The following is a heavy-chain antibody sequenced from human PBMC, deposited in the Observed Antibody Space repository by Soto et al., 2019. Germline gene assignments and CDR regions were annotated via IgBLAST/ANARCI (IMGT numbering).Heavy chain of an antibody. CDR3: AREVSRGSSCLYLVAFDI. CDR2: IKKDGSKI. V-gene: IGHV3-7*05. Sequence: EVQLVESGGDLVQPGGSLRLSCAASGFSFGGSWMTWVRQAPGKGLEWVANIKKDGSKINYLDYVRGRFTVSRDNAKNSLQLAINSLRAEDTALYSCAREVSRGSSCLYLVAFDIWVQGTKVTVSS. D-gene: IGHD6-13*01. J-gene: IGHJ3*02. CDR1: GFSFGGSW.